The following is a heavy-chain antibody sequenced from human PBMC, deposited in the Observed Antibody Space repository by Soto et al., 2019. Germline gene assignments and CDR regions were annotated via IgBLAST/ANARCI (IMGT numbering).Heavy chain of an antibody. Sequence: QVQLVQSGAEMRKPGSSLRVSCKASGGTFSDFAFSWVRQAPGQGLEGMGGIVPRFGSPNYAQKFGGRVTISADTSTSTVYMEVSSLRFADTAVYCCARDRIQLRLGKYSFNGMEVWGQGTTITVSS. D-gene: IGHD3-16*01. CDR3: ARDRIQLRLGKYSFNGMEV. CDR1: GGTFSDFA. J-gene: IGHJ6*02. CDR2: IVPRFGSP. V-gene: IGHV1-69*06.